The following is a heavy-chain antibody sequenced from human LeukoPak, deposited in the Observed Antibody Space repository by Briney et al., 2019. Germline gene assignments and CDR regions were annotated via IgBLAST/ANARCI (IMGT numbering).Heavy chain of an antibody. D-gene: IGHD3-9*01. CDR1: GFTFSSYA. CDR3: VKDHGWLLYS. V-gene: IGHV3-23*01. J-gene: IGHJ4*02. Sequence: PGGSLRLSCAASGFTFSSYAMSWVRQAPGKGLERVSGISLDGATTYYAGSVEGRFTISRDNSKNTLYLQMNSLRADDTAVYYCVKDHGWLLYSWGQGTLVTVSS. CDR2: ISLDGATT.